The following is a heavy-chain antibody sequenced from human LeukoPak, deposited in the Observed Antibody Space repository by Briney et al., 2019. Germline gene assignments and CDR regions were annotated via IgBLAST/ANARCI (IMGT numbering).Heavy chain of an antibody. CDR1: GYSFSDYY. Sequence: ASVKVSCKASGYSFSDYYMHWVRQAPGQGREWMGWIKPNSGGTRSAQKFQGRVTMTRDTAISKAYMELSRLRYDDTAVYFCATNILVRHIINWFAPWGQGTLVTVSS. CDR3: ATNILVRHIINWFAP. J-gene: IGHJ5*02. D-gene: IGHD3-10*01. V-gene: IGHV1-2*02. CDR2: IKPNSGGT.